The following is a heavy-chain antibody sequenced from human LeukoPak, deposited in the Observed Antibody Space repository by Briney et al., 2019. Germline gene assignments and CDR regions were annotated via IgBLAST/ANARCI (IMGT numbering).Heavy chain of an antibody. V-gene: IGHV5-51*01. D-gene: IGHD2-2*01. CDR1: GYSFTSYW. J-gene: IGHJ4*02. CDR2: IYPGDSDT. Sequence: GESLKISCKGSGYSFTSYWIGWVRQMPGKGLEGMGIIYPGDSDTRYSPSFQGQVTISDDKSISTAYLQWSSLKASDTAMYYCARDIGYCSSTSCPEGGYWGQGTLVTVSS. CDR3: ARDIGYCSSTSCPEGGY.